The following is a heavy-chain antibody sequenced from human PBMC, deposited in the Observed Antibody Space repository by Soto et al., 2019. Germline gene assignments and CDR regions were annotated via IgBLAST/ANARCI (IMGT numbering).Heavy chain of an antibody. CDR3: AITSYDSSGTAADP. D-gene: IGHD3-22*01. CDR1: GGSISGGNYY. Sequence: PSETLSLTCTVSGGSISGGNYYWSWIRQHPGKGLEWIGYIYYSGSTYYNPSLKSRVTISVDTSKNQFSLKLSSVTAADTAVYYCAITSYDSSGTAADPWGQGTLVTVSS. CDR2: IYYSGST. J-gene: IGHJ5*02. V-gene: IGHV4-31*03.